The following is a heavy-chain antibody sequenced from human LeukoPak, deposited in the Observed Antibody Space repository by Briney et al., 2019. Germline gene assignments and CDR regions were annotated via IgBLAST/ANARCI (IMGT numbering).Heavy chain of an antibody. CDR2: ISSSSSYI. CDR1: GFTLSSYS. CDR3: TRDQTPYY. Sequence: GGSLRLSCAASGFTLSSYSMNWVRQAPGKGLEWVSSISSSSSYIYYADSVKGRFTISRDNAKNSLYLQMNSLKTEDTAVYYCTRDQTPYYWGQGTLVTVAS. J-gene: IGHJ4*02. V-gene: IGHV3-21*03.